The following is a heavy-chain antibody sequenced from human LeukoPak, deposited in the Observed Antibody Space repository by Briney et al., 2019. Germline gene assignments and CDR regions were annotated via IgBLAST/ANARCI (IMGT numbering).Heavy chain of an antibody. Sequence: GGAPRLSLAGPGFKFWKYAMSWGRPAPGEGVELVSGISDSGDGTYYAESVKGRFTISRDNSKNTVFLQMNSLRADDTAKYYCAKDKAPGSWHTPSDFWGQGTLVTVSS. CDR1: GFKFWKYA. CDR3: AKDKAPGSWHTPSDF. J-gene: IGHJ4*02. V-gene: IGHV3-23*01. D-gene: IGHD6-13*01. CDR2: ISDSGDGT.